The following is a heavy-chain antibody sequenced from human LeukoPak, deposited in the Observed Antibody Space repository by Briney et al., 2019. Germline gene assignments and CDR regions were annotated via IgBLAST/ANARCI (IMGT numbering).Heavy chain of an antibody. CDR1: GGSISSGGYY. CDR3: ARQQWLVQEGMRGYWFDP. D-gene: IGHD6-19*01. J-gene: IGHJ5*02. V-gene: IGHV4-39*01. CDR2: IFYSGST. Sequence: SQTLSLTCTVSGGSISSGGYYWGWIRQPPGKGLEWIGTIFYSGSTDYNPSLKSRVTISVDTSKNQFSLRLSSVTAADTAVYYCARQQWLVQEGMRGYWFDPWGQGTLVTVSS.